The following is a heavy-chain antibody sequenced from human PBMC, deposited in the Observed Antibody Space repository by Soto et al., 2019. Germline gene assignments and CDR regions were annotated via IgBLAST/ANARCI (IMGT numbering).Heavy chain of an antibody. Sequence: SETLSLTCAVYGGSFSGYYWSWIRQPPGKGLEWIGEINHSGSTKYIPSLKSRVTISVDASKKQFSLELSSVAAADTAVYYCARVEELRFLEWLYYFDLWGQGALVTVSS. CDR1: GGSFSGYY. CDR2: INHSGST. V-gene: IGHV4-34*01. CDR3: ARVEELRFLEWLYYFDL. J-gene: IGHJ4*02. D-gene: IGHD3-3*01.